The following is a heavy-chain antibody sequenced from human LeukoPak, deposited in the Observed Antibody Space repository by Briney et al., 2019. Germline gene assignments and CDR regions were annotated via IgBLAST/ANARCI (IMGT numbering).Heavy chain of an antibody. D-gene: IGHD1-20*01. J-gene: IGHJ5*02. CDR3: ARAINWNDVANWFDP. Sequence: SVKVSCKASGGTFSSYAISWVRQAPGQGLEWMGGIIPIFGTANYAQKFQGRVTITADEATSTAYMELSSLRSEDTAVYYCARAINWNDVANWFDPWGQGTLVTVSS. CDR1: GGTFSSYA. CDR2: IIPIFGTA. V-gene: IGHV1-69*01.